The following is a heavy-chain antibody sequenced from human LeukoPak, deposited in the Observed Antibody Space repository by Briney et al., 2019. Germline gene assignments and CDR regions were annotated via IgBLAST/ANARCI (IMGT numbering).Heavy chain of an antibody. D-gene: IGHD3-22*01. CDR1: GYTFTSYH. Sequence: GASVKVSCKASGYTFTSYHMHWVRQAPGQGLDWMGLINPSAGIATYAQKFQGRVAMTKDTSTSTVYMELSSLRSEDTAVYYCARSQYITMIVARLYQFDDWGQGTLVTVSS. V-gene: IGHV1-46*01. J-gene: IGHJ4*02. CDR2: INPSAGIA. CDR3: ARSQYITMIVARLYQFDD.